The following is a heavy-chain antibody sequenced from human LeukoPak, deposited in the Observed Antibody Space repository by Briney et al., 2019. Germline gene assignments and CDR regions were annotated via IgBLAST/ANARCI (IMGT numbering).Heavy chain of an antibody. D-gene: IGHD5-18*01. CDR2: IIPIFGTA. Sequence: SVKVSCKASGGTFSSYATSWVRQAPGQGLEWMGRIIPIFGTANYAQKFQGRVTITTDESTSTAYMELSSLRSEDTAVYYCALKGGIQLHDAFDIWGQGTMVTVSS. CDR1: GGTFSSYA. V-gene: IGHV1-69*05. CDR3: ALKGGIQLHDAFDI. J-gene: IGHJ3*02.